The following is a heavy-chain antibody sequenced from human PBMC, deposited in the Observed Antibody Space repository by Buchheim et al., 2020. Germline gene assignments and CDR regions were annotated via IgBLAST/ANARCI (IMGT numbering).Heavy chain of an antibody. D-gene: IGHD3-9*01. V-gene: IGHV3-30*18. Sequence: QVQLVESGGGVVQPGSSLRLSCAASGFTFSNYGFHWVRQAPGKGLEWVAVISYGGRNKYYADSVKGRFTISRDNSKNTLYLQMNSLRVEDMAVYYCAKDTLYQDILSGDGYGAFDYWGQGTL. CDR1: GFTFSNYG. CDR2: ISYGGRNK. J-gene: IGHJ4*02. CDR3: AKDTLYQDILSGDGYGAFDY.